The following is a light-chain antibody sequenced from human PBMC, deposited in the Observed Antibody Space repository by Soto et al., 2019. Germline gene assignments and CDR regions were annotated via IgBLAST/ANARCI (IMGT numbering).Light chain of an antibody. Sequence: DVVMTQTPLSLSVAPGQPASISCKSSQSLLHITGETFLFWYLQKPGQSPQLLIYEVSTRVSGVPDRFSGSGSVTDFTLEISRVETDAVGIYYCMQSTQLPPTFGQGTRLGIE. J-gene: IGKJ5*01. V-gene: IGKV2D-29*02. CDR1: QSLLHITGETF. CDR3: MQSTQLPPT. CDR2: EVS.